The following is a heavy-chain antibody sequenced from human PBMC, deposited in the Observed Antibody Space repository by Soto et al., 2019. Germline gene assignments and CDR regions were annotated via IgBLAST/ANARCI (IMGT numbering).Heavy chain of an antibody. J-gene: IGHJ4*02. CDR1: GGTYSSYA. Sequence: QVQLVQSGAEVKKPGSSVKVSCTASGGTYSSYAISWVRQAPGQGLEWMGGIIPIFGTANYAQKFQGRVTITADESTSTADMELSSLRSEDTAVYYCARWSGSYPRFDYWGQGTLVTVSS. D-gene: IGHD1-26*01. CDR3: ARWSGSYPRFDY. CDR2: IIPIFGTA. V-gene: IGHV1-69*01.